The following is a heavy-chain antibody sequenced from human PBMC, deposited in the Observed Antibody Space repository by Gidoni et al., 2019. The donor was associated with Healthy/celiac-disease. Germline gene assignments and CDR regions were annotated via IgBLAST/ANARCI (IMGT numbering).Heavy chain of an antibody. V-gene: IGHV4-59*08. CDR1: GGSISSYY. Sequence: QVQLQEAGPGLVKPSETLCRTCTDSGGSISSYYWSWIRQPPGKGREWIGYIYYSGSTHYNPSLQRRVTISVDTSTHQFSLQLSSVTAADTAVYYCARHFGDRWSFDLWGRGTLVTVSS. CDR2: IYYSGST. J-gene: IGHJ2*01. CDR3: ARHFGDRWSFDL. D-gene: IGHD3-10*01.